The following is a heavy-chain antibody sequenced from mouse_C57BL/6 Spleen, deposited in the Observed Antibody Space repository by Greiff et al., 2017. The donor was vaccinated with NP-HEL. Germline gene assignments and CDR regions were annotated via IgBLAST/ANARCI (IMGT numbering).Heavy chain of an antibody. CDR2: IYPGDGDT. D-gene: IGHD2-4*01. Sequence: QVQLKESGAELVKPGASVKISCKASGYAFSSYWMNWVKQRPGKGLEWIGQIYPGDGDTNYNGKFKGKATLTADKSSSTAYMQLSSLTSEDSAVYFCARYDYDRGWGFDYWGQGTTLTVSS. J-gene: IGHJ2*01. V-gene: IGHV1-80*01. CDR1: GYAFSSYW. CDR3: ARYDYDRGWGFDY.